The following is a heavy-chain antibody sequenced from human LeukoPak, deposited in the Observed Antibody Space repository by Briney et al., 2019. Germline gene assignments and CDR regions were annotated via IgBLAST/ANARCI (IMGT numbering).Heavy chain of an antibody. J-gene: IGHJ4*02. D-gene: IGHD3-3*01. V-gene: IGHV4-34*01. Sequence: GSLRLSCAASGFTFSNAWMSWVRQAPGKGLEWIGEINHSGSTNYNPSLKSRVTISVDTSKNQFSLKLSSVTAADTAVYYCARVTRITIFGVVMAITYFDYWGQGTLVTVSS. CDR1: GFTFSNAW. CDR3: ARVTRITIFGVVMAITYFDY. CDR2: INHSGST.